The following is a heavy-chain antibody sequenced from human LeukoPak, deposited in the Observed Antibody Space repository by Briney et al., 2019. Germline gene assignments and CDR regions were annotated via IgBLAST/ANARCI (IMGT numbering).Heavy chain of an antibody. CDR2: IYDNGNT. J-gene: IGHJ2*01. V-gene: IGHV4-59*08. CDR3: VRLSVVSPHRYFDV. Sequence: PSETLSLTCTVSGGSISGYIWSWIRQPPGRGLEWIAYIYDNGNTKYNPSLESRVTITPDTSKTQYSLRVYSVTAADTAVYHCVRLSVVSPHRYFDVWGRGTLVTVSS. D-gene: IGHD4-23*01. CDR1: GGSISGYI.